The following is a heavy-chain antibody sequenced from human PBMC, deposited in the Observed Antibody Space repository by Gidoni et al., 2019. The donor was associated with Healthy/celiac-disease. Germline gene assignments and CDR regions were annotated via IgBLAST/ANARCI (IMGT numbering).Heavy chain of an antibody. J-gene: IGHJ4*02. D-gene: IGHD3-3*01. CDR2: IYYSGST. CDR3: ARGSIFGVTTFDY. Sequence: QLQLQESGPGLVKPSETLSRTCTVSGGSISSSSYYWGWIRQPPGKGLEWIGSIYYSGSTYYNPSLKSRVTISVDTSKNQFSLKLSSVTAADTAVYYCARGSIFGVTTFDYWGQGTLVTVSS. V-gene: IGHV4-39*01. CDR1: GGSISSSSYY.